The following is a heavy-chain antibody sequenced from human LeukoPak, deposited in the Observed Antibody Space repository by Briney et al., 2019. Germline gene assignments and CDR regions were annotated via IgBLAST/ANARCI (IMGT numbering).Heavy chain of an antibody. J-gene: IGHJ4*02. D-gene: IGHD6-19*01. Sequence: GRCLRLSCAASGFTFSSYGMHWVRQAPGKGLEWVAVISYDGSNKYYADSVKGRFTISRDNSKNTLYLQMNSLRAEDTAVYYCAKALRSRASIAVAGGWGQGTLVTVSS. CDR1: GFTFSSYG. CDR3: AKALRSRASIAVAGG. V-gene: IGHV3-30*18. CDR2: ISYDGSNK.